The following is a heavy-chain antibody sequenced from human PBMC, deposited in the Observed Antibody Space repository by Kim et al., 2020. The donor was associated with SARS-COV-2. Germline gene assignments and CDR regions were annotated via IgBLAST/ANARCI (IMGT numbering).Heavy chain of an antibody. D-gene: IGHD2-2*01. Sequence: GESLKISCKGSGYSFTNYWIVWVRQMPGKGLEWMGIIYPGDSDTRYSPSFQGQVTISADKSISTAYLQWSSLKASDTAMYYCARQVYCSSTSCPRYYYYYYMDVWGKGTTVTV. CDR3: ARQVYCSSTSCPRYYYYYYMDV. V-gene: IGHV5-51*01. CDR1: GYSFTNYW. J-gene: IGHJ6*03. CDR2: IYPGDSDT.